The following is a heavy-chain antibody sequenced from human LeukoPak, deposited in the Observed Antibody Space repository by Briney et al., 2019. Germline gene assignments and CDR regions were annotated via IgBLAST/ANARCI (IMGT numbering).Heavy chain of an antibody. V-gene: IGHV3-11*01. CDR3: ARLGYCSGGSCYVGAFDT. D-gene: IGHD2-15*01. J-gene: IGHJ3*02. CDR1: GFTFSDYY. Sequence: GGSLRLSCAASGFTFSDYYMSWIRQAPGKGLEWVSYISSSGSTIYYADSVKGRFTISRDNAKNSLYLQMNSLRAEDTAVYYCARLGYCSGGSCYVGAFDTWGQGTMVTVSS. CDR2: ISSSGSTI.